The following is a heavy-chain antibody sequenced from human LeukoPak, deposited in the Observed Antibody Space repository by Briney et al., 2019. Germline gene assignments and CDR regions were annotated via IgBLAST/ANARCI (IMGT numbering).Heavy chain of an antibody. CDR1: GGSISSYY. V-gene: IGHV4-59*01. J-gene: IGHJ5*02. D-gene: IGHD3-3*01. CDR3: ASQGLRFLEWLT. Sequence: SGTLSLTCAVSGGSISSYYWSWIRQPPGKGLEWIGYIYYSGSTNYNPSLKSRVTISVDTSKNQFSLKLSSVTAADTAVYYCASQGLRFLEWLTWGQGTLVTVSS. CDR2: IYYSGST.